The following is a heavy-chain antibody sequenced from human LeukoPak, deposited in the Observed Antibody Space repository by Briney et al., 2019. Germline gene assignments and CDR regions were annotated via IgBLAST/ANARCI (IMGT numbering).Heavy chain of an antibody. CDR1: GFTFSNYY. CDR3: ARKIRAGGVTLYFDY. D-gene: IGHD3-16*01. V-gene: IGHV3-11*01. Sequence: GGSLRLSCAASGFTFSNYYMSWIRQTPGKGLEWLSYISGSGGDIHYADSVKGRFTVSRDNAKSSLYLQMNSLRAEDTAVYYCARKIRAGGVTLYFDYWGQGILVTVTS. CDR2: ISGSGGDI. J-gene: IGHJ4*02.